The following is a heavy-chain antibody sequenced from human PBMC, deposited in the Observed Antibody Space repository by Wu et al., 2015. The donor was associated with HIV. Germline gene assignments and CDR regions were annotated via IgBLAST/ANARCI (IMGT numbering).Heavy chain of an antibody. Sequence: QVQLVQSGAEMKKPGSSVKVSCKPSRGTFHNYAISWVRQAPGEGLEWMGGIIFMFGSTNYAQKWEGRVTITSDESTSIAYMELSSLRYEDTAVYYCASQQQIHSSGWSGWYYWGQGTLVTVSS. CDR3: ASQQQIHSSGWSGWYY. J-gene: IGHJ4*02. V-gene: IGHV1-69*05. CDR2: IIFMFGST. D-gene: IGHD6-19*01. CDR1: RGTFHNYA.